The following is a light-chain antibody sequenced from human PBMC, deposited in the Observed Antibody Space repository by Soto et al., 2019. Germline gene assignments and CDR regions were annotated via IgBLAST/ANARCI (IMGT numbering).Light chain of an antibody. J-gene: IGKJ4*01. CDR2: AAS. V-gene: IGKV1-8*01. CDR1: QGISSY. Sequence: AIRMTQSPSSLSASTGDRVTITCRASQGISSYLAWYQQKPGKAPKLLIYAASTLQSGVPSRFSGSGSGTDFTLTISCLQSEDFATYYCQQYYSYPSRTFGGGTKVEIK. CDR3: QQYYSYPSRT.